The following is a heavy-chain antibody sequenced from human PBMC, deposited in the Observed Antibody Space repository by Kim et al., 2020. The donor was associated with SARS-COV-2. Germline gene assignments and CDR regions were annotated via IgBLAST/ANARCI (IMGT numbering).Heavy chain of an antibody. V-gene: IGHV4-59*01. D-gene: IGHD6-13*01. Sequence: SETLSLTCSVSGGSISTYYWSWIRQPPEKGLEWIGYISQNGRTNYNPPFKSRVTLSVDTSRNQFSLKLSSVTAADTAVYFCARHRGSSTSPFDTWGQGTLVTVSS. J-gene: IGHJ4*02. CDR3: ARHRGSSTSPFDT. CDR2: ISQNGRT. CDR1: GGSISTYY.